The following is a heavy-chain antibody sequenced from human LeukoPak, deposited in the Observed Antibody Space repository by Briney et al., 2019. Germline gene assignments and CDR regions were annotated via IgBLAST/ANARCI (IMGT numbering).Heavy chain of an antibody. V-gene: IGHV3-23*01. CDR1: GFTFSSSA. Sequence: GGSLRLSCAASGFTFSSSAMSWVRQAPGKGLEWVSAISNNGGYTYYADSVQGRFTFSRDNSKNTLYLQMNNLRAEDTAVYYCARDGSSGRGYYYYYGMDVWGEGITVTVSS. CDR3: ARDGSSGRGYYYYYGMDV. CDR2: ISNNGGYT. D-gene: IGHD1-26*01. J-gene: IGHJ6*04.